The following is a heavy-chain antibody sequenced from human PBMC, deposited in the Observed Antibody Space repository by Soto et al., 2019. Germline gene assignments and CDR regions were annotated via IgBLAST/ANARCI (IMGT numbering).Heavy chain of an antibody. V-gene: IGHV3-23*01. Sequence: DVQLLESGGDLAQPGGSLRLSCEASGFTFNNYAIAWVRQAPGKGLEWVSGITSSGAAYYAASVKGRFTISRDNSKNTLYLQMNSLRAEDTAVYYWAKGESSVSARDFDPWGQGTLVTVSS. CDR1: GFTFNNYA. J-gene: IGHJ5*02. CDR3: AKGESSVSARDFDP. D-gene: IGHD3-22*01. CDR2: ITSSGAA.